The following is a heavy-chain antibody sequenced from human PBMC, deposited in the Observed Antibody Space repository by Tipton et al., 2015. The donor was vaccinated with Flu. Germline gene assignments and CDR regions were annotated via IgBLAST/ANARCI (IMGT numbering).Heavy chain of an antibody. Sequence: TLSLTCTVSGGSISSYYWSWIRQPPGKGLEWIGYIYYSGSTNYNPSLKSRVTISVDTSKNQFSLKLSSVTAADTAVYYCARVRQELITIFGVVSHDAFDIWGQGTMVTVSS. CDR2: IYYSGST. D-gene: IGHD3-3*01. CDR1: GGSISSYY. J-gene: IGHJ3*02. V-gene: IGHV4-59*01. CDR3: ARVRQELITIFGVVSHDAFDI.